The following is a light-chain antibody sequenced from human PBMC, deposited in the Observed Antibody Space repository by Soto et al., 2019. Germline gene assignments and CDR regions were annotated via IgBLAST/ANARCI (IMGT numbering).Light chain of an antibody. J-gene: IGLJ3*02. CDR3: QCFDRSLRALV. CDR2: GNS. Sequence: QSVLTQPPSVSGAPGQTITISCTGSRSNIGGGYDVHWFQQLPGTPPKLVIYGNSNRPSGVPGRFSGSKSGTSASLVITGLQAEEEADYYCQCFDRSLRALVFGGGTKLTVL. V-gene: IGLV1-40*01. CDR1: RSNIGGGYD.